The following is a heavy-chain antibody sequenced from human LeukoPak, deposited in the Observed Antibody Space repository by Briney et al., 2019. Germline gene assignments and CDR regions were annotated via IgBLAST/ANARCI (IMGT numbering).Heavy chain of an antibody. D-gene: IGHD6-13*01. CDR2: IKQDGSEK. J-gene: IGHJ4*02. Sequence: GGSLRLSCAASGFTFSNYWMSWVRQAPGKGLEWVANIKQDGSEKYYVDSVKGRFTISRDNAKNSLSLQMNSLRAEDTAVYYCARGGSSWSQEDYWGQGTLVSVSS. V-gene: IGHV3-7*01. CDR3: ARGGSSWSQEDY. CDR1: GFTFSNYW.